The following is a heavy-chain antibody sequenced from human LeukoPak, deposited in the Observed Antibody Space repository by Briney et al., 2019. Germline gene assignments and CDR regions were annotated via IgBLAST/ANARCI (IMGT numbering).Heavy chain of an antibody. CDR1: GFTFSSHG. Sequence: GGSLRLSCAASGFTFSSHGMHWVRQAPGKGLEWVAFIRFDGSTKYYAASVRGRFTISRDNSKNTLYLQMNSPTGEDSAVYYCAGVVATTTWYNWFDPWGQGTLVTASS. CDR2: IRFDGSTK. D-gene: IGHD5-12*01. CDR3: AGVVATTTWYNWFDP. V-gene: IGHV3-30*02. J-gene: IGHJ5*02.